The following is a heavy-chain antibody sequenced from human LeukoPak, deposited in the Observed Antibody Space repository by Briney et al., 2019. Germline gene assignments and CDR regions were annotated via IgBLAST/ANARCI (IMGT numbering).Heavy chain of an antibody. V-gene: IGHV4-39*01. Sequence: SETLSLTCTVSSGSISSSSYYWGWIRQPPGKGLEWIGSIYYSGSTYHNPSLKSRVTISIDTSKNQFSLKLSSVTAADTAVYYCARGRYSGSRFDYWGQGTLVTVSS. CDR3: ARGRYSGSRFDY. J-gene: IGHJ4*02. CDR1: SGSISSSSYY. CDR2: IYYSGST. D-gene: IGHD1-26*01.